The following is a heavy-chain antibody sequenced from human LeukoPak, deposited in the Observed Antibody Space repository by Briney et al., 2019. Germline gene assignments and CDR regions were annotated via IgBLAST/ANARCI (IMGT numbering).Heavy chain of an antibody. D-gene: IGHD3-22*01. Sequence: PGGALRLSCAASGFTFTNYAMSWVRQTPGKGLEWVSATVGSGPDTYHADSVKGRFTVSRDNSKNTLYLQMRSLRAEDTAVYYCAKVAPDYYDSSGYYYLGDYYFDYWGQGSLVTVSS. J-gene: IGHJ4*02. CDR1: GFTFTNYA. CDR2: TVGSGPDT. V-gene: IGHV3-23*01. CDR3: AKVAPDYYDSSGYYYLGDYYFDY.